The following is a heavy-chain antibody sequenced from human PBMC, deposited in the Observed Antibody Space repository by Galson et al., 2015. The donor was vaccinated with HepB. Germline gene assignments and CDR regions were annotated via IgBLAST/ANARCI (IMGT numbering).Heavy chain of an antibody. CDR1: GFTFSSYG. Sequence: SLRLSCAASGFTFSSYGMHWVRQAPGKGLEWVAVIWYDGSNKYYADSVKGRFTISRDNSKNTLYLQMNSLRAEDTAVYYCARDFKPLGGGGATGYWGQGTLVTVSS. D-gene: IGHD1-26*01. J-gene: IGHJ4*02. V-gene: IGHV3-33*01. CDR3: ARDFKPLGGGGATGY. CDR2: IWYDGSNK.